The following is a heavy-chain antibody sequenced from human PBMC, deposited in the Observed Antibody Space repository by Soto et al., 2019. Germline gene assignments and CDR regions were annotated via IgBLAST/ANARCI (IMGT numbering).Heavy chain of an antibody. Sequence: QVQLQQSGPRLVKPSETLSLTCTVSSGPDRSHNWGWIRQPPGRGLEWIGYVYSTGDTAYNPSLRRRVSISADTPTNDISLTLSSVTAADTAVYYFVRQGIYSLHGLVDVWGQGTTVSVSS. CDR2: VYSTGDT. V-gene: IGHV4-59*08. CDR3: VRQGIYSLHGLVDV. CDR1: SGPDRSHN. J-gene: IGHJ6*02. D-gene: IGHD2-15*01.